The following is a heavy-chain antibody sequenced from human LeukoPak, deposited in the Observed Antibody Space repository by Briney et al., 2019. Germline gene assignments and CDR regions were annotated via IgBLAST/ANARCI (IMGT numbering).Heavy chain of an antibody. CDR1: GFTFSSYS. Sequence: QAGGSLRLSCAASGFTFSSYSMNWVRQAPGKGLEWVSYISSSSSTIYYADSVKGRFTISRDNAKNSLYLQMNSLRAEDTAVYYCARAGWWSSIDYWGQGTLVNVSS. V-gene: IGHV3-48*01. CDR3: ARAGWWSSIDY. J-gene: IGHJ4*02. D-gene: IGHD2-15*01. CDR2: ISSSSSTI.